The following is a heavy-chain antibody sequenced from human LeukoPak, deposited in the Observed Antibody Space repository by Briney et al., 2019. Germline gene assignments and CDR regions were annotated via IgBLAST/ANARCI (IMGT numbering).Heavy chain of an antibody. Sequence: SETLSLTCAVSGYSISSGYYWGWIRQPPGKGLEWIGSIYHSGSTYYNPSLKSRVTISVDTSKNRFSLKLSSVTAADTAVYYCARVNPPAAIFLRPSNWFDPWGQGTLVTVSS. CDR3: ARVNPPAAIFLRPSNWFDP. CDR2: IYHSGST. CDR1: GYSISSGYY. D-gene: IGHD2-2*01. V-gene: IGHV4-38-2*01. J-gene: IGHJ5*02.